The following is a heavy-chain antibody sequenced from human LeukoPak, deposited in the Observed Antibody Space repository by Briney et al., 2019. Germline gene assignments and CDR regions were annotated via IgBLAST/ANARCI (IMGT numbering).Heavy chain of an antibody. J-gene: IGHJ4*02. CDR2: ISDSGSNT. D-gene: IGHD6-13*01. Sequence: GGSLRLSCAASGFTFSNYAISWVRQAPGKGLEWVSVISDSGSNTYYADSVKGRFTISRDNSKNTVYLQMNNLGAEDTAVYYCAIYSRADYWGQGTLVTVSS. CDR1: GFTFSNYA. CDR3: AIYSRADY. V-gene: IGHV3-23*01.